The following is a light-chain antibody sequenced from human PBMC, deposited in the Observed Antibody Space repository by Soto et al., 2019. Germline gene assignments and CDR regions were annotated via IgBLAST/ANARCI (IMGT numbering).Light chain of an antibody. Sequence: VLTQSPGTLSLSPGERATLSCRANQNLGDGRLAWYQQKPGQPPTLLIYDASTRATGIPDRFSGSGSGTDFTLTISRLEPEDFAAYYCQEHASIFGQGTRLEIK. J-gene: IGKJ5*01. CDR2: DAS. CDR1: QNLGDGR. V-gene: IGKV3-20*01. CDR3: QEHASI.